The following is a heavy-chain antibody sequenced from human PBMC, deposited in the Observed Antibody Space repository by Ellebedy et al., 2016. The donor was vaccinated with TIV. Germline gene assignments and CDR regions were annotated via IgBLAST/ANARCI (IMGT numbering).Heavy chain of an antibody. CDR2: ISAYNGNT. Sequence: ASVKVSXXASGYTFTSYGISWVRQAPGQGLEWMGWISAYNGNTNYAQKLQGRVTMTTDTSTSTAYMELRSLRSEDTAVYYCARDVDPLNYYYYGMDVWGQGTTVTVSS. CDR1: GYTFTSYG. J-gene: IGHJ6*02. V-gene: IGHV1-18*01. D-gene: IGHD2-8*01. CDR3: ARDVDPLNYYYYGMDV.